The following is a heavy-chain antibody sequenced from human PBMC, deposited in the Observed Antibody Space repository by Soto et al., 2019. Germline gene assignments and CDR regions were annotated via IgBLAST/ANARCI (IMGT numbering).Heavy chain of an antibody. D-gene: IGHD5-12*01. CDR1: GGTFSSYT. V-gene: IGHV1-69*02. CDR3: ASLTTTYEDCYMDV. Sequence: QVQLVQSGAEVKKPGSSVKVSCKASGGTFSSYTISWVRQAPGQGLEWMGRIIPILGIANYAQKFQGRVTSTADKSTSTADMELSSLGSEDTAVYYCASLTTTYEDCYMDVWGEGTTVTVSS. CDR2: IIPILGIA. J-gene: IGHJ6*03.